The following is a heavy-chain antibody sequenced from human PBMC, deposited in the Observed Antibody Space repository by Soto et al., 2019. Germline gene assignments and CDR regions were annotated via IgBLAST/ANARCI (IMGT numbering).Heavy chain of an antibody. D-gene: IGHD5-12*01. J-gene: IGHJ4*02. Sequence: SETLSLTCSVSGTATFSGSYYWSWIRQRPGKGLECLGYIFNSGSAYYNPSLRSRATISLDTFKNEFSLTLRSVTAADTAVYFCARGYSGYDYNFDYWGQGISVTVSS. CDR1: GTATFSGSYY. CDR3: ARGYSGYDYNFDY. CDR2: IFNSGSA. V-gene: IGHV4-31*03.